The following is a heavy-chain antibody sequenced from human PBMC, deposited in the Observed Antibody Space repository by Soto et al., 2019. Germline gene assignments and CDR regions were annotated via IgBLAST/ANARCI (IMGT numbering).Heavy chain of an antibody. J-gene: IGHJ5*02. CDR2: IYYSGST. D-gene: IGHD3-16*01. CDR3: ARDMLSSGGWFDP. V-gene: IGHV4-59*01. Sequence: SETLSLTCTVSCGSISSYYWSWIRQPPGKGLEWIGYIYYSGSTNYNPSLKSRVTISVDTSKNQFSLKLSSVTAADTAVYYCARDMLSSGGWFDPWGRGTLVTVSS. CDR1: CGSISSYY.